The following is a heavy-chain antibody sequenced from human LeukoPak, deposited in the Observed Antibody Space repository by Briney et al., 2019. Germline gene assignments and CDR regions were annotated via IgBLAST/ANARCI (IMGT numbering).Heavy chain of an antibody. CDR3: ARGKVGATTAFDY. CDR2: ISSSSSTI. CDR1: GFTFSSYS. V-gene: IGHV3-48*01. Sequence: PGGSLRLSCAASGFTFSSYSMNWVRQAPGKGLEWVSYISSSSSTIYYADSVKGRFTISRDNAKNSLYLQMNSLRAEDTAVYYCARGKVGATTAFDYWGQGTLVTVSS. J-gene: IGHJ4*02. D-gene: IGHD1-26*01.